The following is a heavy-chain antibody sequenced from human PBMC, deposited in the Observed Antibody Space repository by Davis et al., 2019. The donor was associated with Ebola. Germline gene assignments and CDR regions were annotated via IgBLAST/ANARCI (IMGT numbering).Heavy chain of an antibody. CDR2: ISGSGGST. CDR1: GFTFSSYA. Sequence: GGSLRLSCAASGFTFSSYAMSWVRQAPGKGLEWVSAISGSGGSTYYADSVKGRFAISRDNAKNSLYLQMNSLRAEDTALYYCARGGYCSSTSCFVTDYWGQGTLVTVSS. D-gene: IGHD2-2*01. J-gene: IGHJ4*02. V-gene: IGHV3-23*01. CDR3: ARGGYCSSTSCFVTDY.